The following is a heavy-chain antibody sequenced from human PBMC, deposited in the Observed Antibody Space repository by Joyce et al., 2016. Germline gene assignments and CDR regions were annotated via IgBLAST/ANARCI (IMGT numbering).Heavy chain of an antibody. V-gene: IGHV5-51*01. CDR1: GYSFSKYW. CDR3: ARVSLDCSSASCYAGDY. Sequence: EVQLVQSGAELKKPGESLKISCKGSGYSFSKYWIGWVRQMPGKGLELMGIIYPGDSDTRYSPSFQGQVTISADKSISTASLQWSSLKASDTAMYYCARVSLDCSSASCYAGDYWGQGTLVTVSS. CDR2: IYPGDSDT. J-gene: IGHJ4*02. D-gene: IGHD2-2*01.